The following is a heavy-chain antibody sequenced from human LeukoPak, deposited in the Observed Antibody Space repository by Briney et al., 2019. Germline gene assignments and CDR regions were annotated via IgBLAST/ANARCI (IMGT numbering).Heavy chain of an antibody. CDR3: AKLSTVVTLDAFDI. J-gene: IGHJ3*02. D-gene: IGHD4-23*01. V-gene: IGHV3-48*04. CDR1: GFTFSSYS. Sequence: GGSLRLSCAASGFTFSSYSMNWVRQAPGKGLEWVSYISSSSSTIYYADSVKGRFTISRDNAKNSLYLQMNSLRAEDTAVYYCAKLSTVVTLDAFDIWGQGTMVTVSS. CDR2: ISSSSSTI.